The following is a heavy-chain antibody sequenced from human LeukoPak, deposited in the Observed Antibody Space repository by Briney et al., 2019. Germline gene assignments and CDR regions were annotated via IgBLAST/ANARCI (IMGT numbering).Heavy chain of an antibody. J-gene: IGHJ6*03. D-gene: IGHD3-3*01. CDR1: GGSISSYY. CDR2: IYTSGST. V-gene: IGHV4-4*07. Sequence: SETLSLTCTVSGGSISSYYWSWIRQPAGKGLEWIGRIYTSGSTNYNPSLKSRVTMSVDTSKNQFSLKLSSVTAADTAVYYCARDSYYDFWSGYHNYHYYYMDVWGKGTTVTVSS. CDR3: ARDSYYDFWSGYHNYHYYYMDV.